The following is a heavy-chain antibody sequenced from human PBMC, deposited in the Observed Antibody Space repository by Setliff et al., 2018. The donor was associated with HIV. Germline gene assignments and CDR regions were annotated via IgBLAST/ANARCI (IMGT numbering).Heavy chain of an antibody. Sequence: SETLSLTCTVSGGSISSGYYYWSWIRQHPGKGLEWIGYIYTTGSTNYNPSLKSRVTMSVDTSKNQFSLRLTSVTAADTAVYFCARLRITMIMMLNYFDYWGQGTLGTVSS. J-gene: IGHJ4*02. CDR2: IYTTGST. CDR1: GGSISSGYYY. CDR3: ARLRITMIMMLNYFDY. D-gene: IGHD3-22*01. V-gene: IGHV4-30-4*08.